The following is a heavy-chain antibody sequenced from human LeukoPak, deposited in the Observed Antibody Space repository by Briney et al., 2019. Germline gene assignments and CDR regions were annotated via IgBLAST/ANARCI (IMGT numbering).Heavy chain of an antibody. CDR3: ARVGGDGQSIFDC. V-gene: IGHV1-69*13. J-gene: IGHJ4*02. Sequence: ASVRVSCKASGGTFSSYAISWVRQAPGQGLEWMGGIIPIFGTANYAQKFQGRVTITADESTSTAYMELSSLRSEDTAVYYCARVGGDGQSIFDCWGQGTLVTVSS. CDR2: IIPIFGTA. D-gene: IGHD3-16*01. CDR1: GGTFSSYA.